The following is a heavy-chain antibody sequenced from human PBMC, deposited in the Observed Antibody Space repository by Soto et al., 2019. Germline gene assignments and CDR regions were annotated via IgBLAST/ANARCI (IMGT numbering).Heavy chain of an antibody. CDR1: GYTFTSYA. CDR3: ARSRPCGTLYYFDY. Sequence: ASVKVSCKASGYTFTSYAISWVRQAPGQGLEWMGWINGFNGNTNYAQKLQGRATMTTDTSTSTAYMELRSLRSDDTAVYYCARSRPCGTLYYFDYWGQGALVTVSS. V-gene: IGHV1-18*01. J-gene: IGHJ4*02. CDR2: INGFNGNT.